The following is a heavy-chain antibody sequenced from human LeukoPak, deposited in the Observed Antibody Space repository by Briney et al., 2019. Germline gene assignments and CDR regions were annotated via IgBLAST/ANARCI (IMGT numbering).Heavy chain of an antibody. CDR2: FDPEDGET. Sequence: ASVKVSCKVSGYTLTELSMHWVRQALGKGLEWMGGFDPEDGETIYAQKFQGRVTMTEDTSTDTAYMELSSLRSEDTAVYYCATFYYDSSGPSDAFDIWGQGTMVTVSS. CDR3: ATFYYDSSGPSDAFDI. CDR1: GYTLTELS. J-gene: IGHJ3*02. D-gene: IGHD3-22*01. V-gene: IGHV1-24*01.